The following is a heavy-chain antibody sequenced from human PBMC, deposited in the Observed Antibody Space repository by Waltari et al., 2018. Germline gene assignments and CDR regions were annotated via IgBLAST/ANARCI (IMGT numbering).Heavy chain of an antibody. CDR1: GGTFRSYA. D-gene: IGHD6-13*01. V-gene: IGHV1-69*05. CDR3: ARAQMRYSSSWYDY. Sequence: QVQLVQSGAEVKKPGSSVKVSCKAAGGTFRSYAISWVRQAPGQGLEWMGGIIPIFGTANYAQKFQGRATITTDESTSKAYMELSSLRSEDTAVYYCARAQMRYSSSWYDYWGQGTLVTVSS. J-gene: IGHJ4*02. CDR2: IIPIFGTA.